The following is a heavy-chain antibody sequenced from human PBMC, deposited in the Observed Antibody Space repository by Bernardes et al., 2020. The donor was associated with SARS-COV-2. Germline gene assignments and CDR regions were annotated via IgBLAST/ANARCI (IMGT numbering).Heavy chain of an antibody. D-gene: IGHD2-21*02. CDR3: ASLGRHIVVVTAKSYSYFDL. V-gene: IGHV4-39*01. J-gene: IGHJ2*01. CDR1: GGSISSSSYY. Sequence: TLSLTCTVSGGSISSSSYYWGWIRQPPGKGLEWIGSIYYSGSTYYNPSLKSRVTISVDTSKNQFSLKLSSVTAADTAVYYCASLGRHIVVVTAKSYSYFDLWGRGTLVTVSS. CDR2: IYYSGST.